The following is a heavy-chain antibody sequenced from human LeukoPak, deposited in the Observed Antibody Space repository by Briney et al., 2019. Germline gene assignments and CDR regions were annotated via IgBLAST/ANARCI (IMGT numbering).Heavy chain of an antibody. CDR1: GGSISSYY. V-gene: IGHV4-59*12. CDR3: AREVPHYDLLNWFDP. CDR2: IYYSGRT. J-gene: IGHJ5*02. D-gene: IGHD3-3*01. Sequence: SETLSLTCTVSGGSISSYYWSWIRQPPGKGLEWIGYIYYSGRTNYNPSLKSRVTISLDTSKNQFSLKLSSVTAADTAVYYCAREVPHYDLLNWFDPWGQGTLVTVSS.